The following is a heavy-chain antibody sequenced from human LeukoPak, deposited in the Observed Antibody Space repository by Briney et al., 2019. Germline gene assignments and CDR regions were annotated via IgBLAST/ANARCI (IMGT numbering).Heavy chain of an antibody. CDR2: ISAYNGNT. CDR1: GYTFTSYG. CDR3: ARDRGAPPPVYGDYAGIDY. D-gene: IGHD4-17*01. J-gene: IGHJ4*02. Sequence: ASVKVSCKASGYTFTSYGISWVRQAPGQGLEWMGWISAYNGNTNYAQKLQGRVTMTTDTSTSTAYMELRSLRSDDPAVYYCARDRGAPPPVYGDYAGIDYWGQGTLVTVSS. V-gene: IGHV1-18*01.